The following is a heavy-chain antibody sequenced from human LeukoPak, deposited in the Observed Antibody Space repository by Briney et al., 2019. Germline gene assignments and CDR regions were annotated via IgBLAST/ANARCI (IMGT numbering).Heavy chain of an antibody. V-gene: IGHV3-15*01. Sequence: PGGSLRLSCAASGFTFNYAWMSWVRQAPGKGLEWVGRIKSKTDGETTDYAAPVKGRFTISRDDSKNTLYLQMNSLKTEDTALYYCTTAPSGYAYMNGWHLDYWGQGTLVTVSS. CDR1: GFTFNYAW. J-gene: IGHJ4*02. D-gene: IGHD5-18*01. CDR2: IKSKTDGETT. CDR3: TTAPSGYAYMNGWHLDY.